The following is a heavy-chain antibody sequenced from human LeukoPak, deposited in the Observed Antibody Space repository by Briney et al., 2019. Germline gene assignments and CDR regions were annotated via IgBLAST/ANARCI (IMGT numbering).Heavy chain of an antibody. CDR1: GFTFSNYN. CDR2: ITSTSSYI. D-gene: IGHD1-26*01. CDR3: ARDPYSGNYGNYYYYYMDV. Sequence: GGSLRLSCAASGFTFSNYNMNWVRQAPGKGLEWVSSITSTSSYIYYADSVKGRFTSSRDNAKNSLYLQMNSLTAEDTALYFCARDPYSGNYGNYYYYYMDVWGKGTTVTISS. V-gene: IGHV3-21*01. J-gene: IGHJ6*03.